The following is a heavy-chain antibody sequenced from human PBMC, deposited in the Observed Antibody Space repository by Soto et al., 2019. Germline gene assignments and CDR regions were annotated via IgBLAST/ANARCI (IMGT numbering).Heavy chain of an antibody. Sequence: QVQLQESGPGLVKPSETLSLTCTVSGGSISSYYWSWIRQPPGKGLEWIGYIYFSGTTNYNPSLRSRVTISVDTSKNQFSLKLSSVTAADTAVYYCARHSYGDFDVHYFDYWGQGTLVTVSS. CDR1: GGSISSYY. CDR3: ARHSYGDFDVHYFDY. D-gene: IGHD4-17*01. CDR2: IYFSGTT. J-gene: IGHJ4*02. V-gene: IGHV4-59*08.